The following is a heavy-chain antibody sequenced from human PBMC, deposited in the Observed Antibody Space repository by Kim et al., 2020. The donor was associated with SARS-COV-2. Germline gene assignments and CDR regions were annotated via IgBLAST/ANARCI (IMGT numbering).Heavy chain of an antibody. V-gene: IGHV3-23*01. CDR1: GFTFSSYA. Sequence: GGSLRLSCAASGFTFSSYAMSWVRQAPGKGLEWVSAISGSGGSTYYADSVKGRFTISRDNSKNTLYLQMNSLRAEDTAVYYCAKDRVLRYLYWLLTPSSYFDYWGQGTLVTVSS. CDR2: ISGSGGST. CDR3: AKDRVLRYLYWLLTPSSYFDY. D-gene: IGHD3-9*01. J-gene: IGHJ4*02.